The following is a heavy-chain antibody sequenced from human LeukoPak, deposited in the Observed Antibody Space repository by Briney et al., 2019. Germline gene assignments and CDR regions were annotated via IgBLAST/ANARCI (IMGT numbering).Heavy chain of an antibody. D-gene: IGHD6-6*01. Sequence: ASVKVSCKASGYSFTGYYMHWVRQAPGQGLEWMGIISPSGAGTSYAQNFQGRVTMTRDMSTSTVYMELSSLRSEDTAVYYCARVSSSSGFDYWGQGTLVTVSS. V-gene: IGHV1-46*01. CDR3: ARVSSSSGFDY. CDR2: ISPSGAGT. J-gene: IGHJ4*02. CDR1: GYSFTGYY.